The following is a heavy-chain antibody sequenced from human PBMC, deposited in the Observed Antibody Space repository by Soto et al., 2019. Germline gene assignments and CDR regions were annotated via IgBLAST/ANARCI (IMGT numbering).Heavy chain of an antibody. D-gene: IGHD5-18*01. CDR2: IYPGDSDT. CDR3: ARQDYNYAYFDF. Sequence: GESLSSWCKGSGDSFTNYWIVWVLQMPGKGLEWMGIIYPGDSDTRYSPSFQGQVIISVDQSISTAYLQWSSLQASDTAMYYCARQDYNYAYFDFWGQGTMVTVSS. J-gene: IGHJ4*02. CDR1: GDSFTNYW. V-gene: IGHV5-51*01.